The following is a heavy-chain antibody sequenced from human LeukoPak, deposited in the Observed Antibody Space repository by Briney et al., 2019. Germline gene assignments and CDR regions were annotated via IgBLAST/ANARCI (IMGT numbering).Heavy chain of an antibody. J-gene: IGHJ3*02. Sequence: GGSLRLSCAASGFSFSQAWMSWVRQAPGKGLEWVGRLKSKKAGGTTDYAAPVKGRFTISRDDSKDTLYLQTNNLKTEDTAVYFCTTDDYYEKTPVDFDSFDIWGQGTMVTVSS. CDR3: TTDDYYEKTPVDFDSFDI. V-gene: IGHV3-15*01. D-gene: IGHD3-16*01. CDR1: GFSFSQAW. CDR2: LKSKKAGGTT.